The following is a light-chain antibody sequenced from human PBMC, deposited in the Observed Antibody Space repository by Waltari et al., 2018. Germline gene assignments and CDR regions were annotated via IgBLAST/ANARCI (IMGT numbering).Light chain of an antibody. Sequence: AIQMTQSPPSLSACTGDRVTITCRASQGISSYLAWYQQKSGEAPKLLIYAASTLQSGVPSRFSGSCSGTDFTLTISCMQSEDFATYYCQQYYSYPLTFGQGTKVDNK. CDR2: AAS. J-gene: IGKJ1*01. CDR1: QGISSY. CDR3: QQYYSYPLT. V-gene: IGKV1-8*01.